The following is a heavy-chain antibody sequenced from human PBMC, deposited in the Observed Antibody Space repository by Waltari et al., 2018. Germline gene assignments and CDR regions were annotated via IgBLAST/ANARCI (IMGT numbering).Heavy chain of an antibody. CDR1: GFTFSGSA. CDR3: TVPGCSSTSCITNWFDP. D-gene: IGHD2-2*01. Sequence: EVQLVESGGGLVQPGGSLKLSCAASGFTFSGSAMHWVRQASGKGLEWVGRIRSKANSYATAYAASVKGSFTISRDDSKNTAYLQMNSLKTEDTAVYYCTVPGCSSTSCITNWFDPWGQGTLVTVSS. J-gene: IGHJ5*02. CDR2: IRSKANSYAT. V-gene: IGHV3-73*02.